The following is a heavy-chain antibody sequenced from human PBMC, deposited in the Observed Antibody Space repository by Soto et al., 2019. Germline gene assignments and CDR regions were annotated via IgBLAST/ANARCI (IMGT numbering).Heavy chain of an antibody. D-gene: IGHD1-7*01. Sequence: FLLNVAWKSAVGGLSIDTGSWGLQAPGQGLEWMGRIIPILDIINYAQKFQGRATITADKFTSTAYMELSSLRSEDTTVYYCARGLEDYNRNYDPWSAPWGQRTPVPVSS. CDR3: ARGLEDYNRNYDPWSAP. CDR1: VGGLSIDT. J-gene: IGHJ5*02. V-gene: IGHV1-69*02. CDR2: IIPILDII.